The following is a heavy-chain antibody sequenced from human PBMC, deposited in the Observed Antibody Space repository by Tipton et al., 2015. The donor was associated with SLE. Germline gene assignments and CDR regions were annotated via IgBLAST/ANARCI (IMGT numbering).Heavy chain of an antibody. J-gene: IGHJ4*02. CDR3: TRAEYHNTPFFDY. D-gene: IGHD6-6*01. CDR1: GGSFSGYY. Sequence: TLSLTCAVYGGSFSGYYWSWIRQPPGKGLEWIGYIYYSGRGYYNPSLRSRVTMSVDRSNNQFSLKLTSVTAADTAVYYCTRAEYHNTPFFDYWGQGTQVAVSS. CDR2: IYYSGRG. V-gene: IGHV4-34*01.